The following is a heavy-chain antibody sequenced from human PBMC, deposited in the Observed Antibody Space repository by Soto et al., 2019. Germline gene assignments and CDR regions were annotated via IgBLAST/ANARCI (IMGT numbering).Heavy chain of an antibody. CDR2: IIPILGIA. D-gene: IGHD2-2*01. V-gene: IGHV1-69*04. CDR3: ARDRVANCSSTSCSHYYYYMDV. CDR1: GGTFSIYT. J-gene: IGHJ6*03. Sequence: ASVKVSCKASGGTFSIYTISWVRQAPGQGLEWMGRIIPILGIANYAQKFQGRVTITADKSTSTAYMELSSLRSEDTAVYYCARDRVANCSSTSCSHYYYYMDVWGKGTTVTVS.